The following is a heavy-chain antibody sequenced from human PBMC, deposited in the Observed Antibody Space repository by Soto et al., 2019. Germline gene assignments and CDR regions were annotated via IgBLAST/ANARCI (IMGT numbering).Heavy chain of an antibody. CDR3: ARGVSGYDYPRDDDGMDV. CDR1: GYTFTSYY. V-gene: IGHV1-46*01. J-gene: IGHJ6*02. Sequence: GASVKVSCKASGYTFTSYYMHWVRQAPGQGLEWMGIINPSGGSTSYAQKFQGRVTMTRDTSTSTVYMELSSLRSEDTAVYYCARGVSGYDYPRDDDGMDVWGQGTTVTVSS. D-gene: IGHD5-12*01. CDR2: INPSGGST.